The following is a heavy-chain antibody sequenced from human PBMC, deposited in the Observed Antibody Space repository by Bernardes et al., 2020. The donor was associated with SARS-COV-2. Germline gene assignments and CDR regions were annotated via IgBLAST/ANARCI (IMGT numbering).Heavy chain of an antibody. CDR1: GYTFTSYG. D-gene: IGHD3-22*01. CDR2: ISSYNGNT. J-gene: IGHJ4*02. CDR3: ARDYYDSGRFDY. V-gene: IGHV1-18*04. Sequence: ASVKVSCKASGYTFTSYGISWVRQAPGQGLEWMGWISSYNGNTNYAQKLQGRVTMTTDTSTGTAYMELRSLRSDDTAVYYCARDYYDSGRFDYWGQGTLVTVSS.